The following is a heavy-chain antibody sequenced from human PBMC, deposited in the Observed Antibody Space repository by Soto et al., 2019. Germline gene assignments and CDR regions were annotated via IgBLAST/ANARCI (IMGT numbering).Heavy chain of an antibody. D-gene: IGHD3-10*01. J-gene: IGHJ4*02. Sequence: GGSLRLSCAASGFTFSNAWMNWVRQAPGKGLEWVGRIKSKTDGGTTDYAAPVKGRFTISRDDSKNTLYLQMNSLKTEDTAVYYCTTSFGGVIPPFDYWGQGTLVTVSS. CDR2: IKSKTDGGTT. CDR1: GFTFSNAW. V-gene: IGHV3-15*07. CDR3: TTSFGGVIPPFDY.